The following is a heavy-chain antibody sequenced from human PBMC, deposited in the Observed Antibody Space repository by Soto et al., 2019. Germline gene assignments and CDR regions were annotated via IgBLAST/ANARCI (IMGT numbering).Heavy chain of an antibody. V-gene: IGHV1-2*04. Sequence: ASVKASCKASGYSFTDYHIHWVRQAPGQGLEWLGRLNPKSGGTSTAQKFQGWVTMTTDTSISTASMELTRLTSDDTAIYYCARGDSTDCSNGVCSFFYNHDMDVWG. J-gene: IGHJ6*02. D-gene: IGHD2-8*01. CDR3: ARGDSTDCSNGVCSFFYNHDMDV. CDR2: LNPKSGGT. CDR1: GYSFTDYH.